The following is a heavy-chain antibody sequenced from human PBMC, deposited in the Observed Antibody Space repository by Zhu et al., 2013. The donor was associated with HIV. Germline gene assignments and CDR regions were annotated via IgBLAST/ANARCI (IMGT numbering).Heavy chain of an antibody. Sequence: QVQLVQSGAEVKKPGASVKVSCKASGYTFINYGIAWVRQAPGQGLEWTGWISTYNGNTNYAQKFQGRVTMTTDTSTSTAYMELRSLRSDDTAVYYCARRLFSKIIGGWFDPWGQGSLVTVSS. J-gene: IGHJ5*02. D-gene: IGHD3-16*01. CDR1: GYTFINYG. CDR3: ARRLFSKIIGGWFDP. V-gene: IGHV1-18*01. CDR2: ISTYNGNT.